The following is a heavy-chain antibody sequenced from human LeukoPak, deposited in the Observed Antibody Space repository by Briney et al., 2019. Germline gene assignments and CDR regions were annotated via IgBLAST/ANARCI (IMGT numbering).Heavy chain of an antibody. V-gene: IGHV1-69*13. CDR1: GGTFSSYA. CDR3: ARDRYSSSWFFDY. J-gene: IGHJ4*02. CDR2: IIPIFGTA. Sequence: ASVKVSCKASGGTFSSYAISWVRQAPGQGLEWMGGIIPIFGTANYAQKFQGRVTITADESTSTAYMELSSLGSEDTAVYYCARDRYSSSWFFDYWGQGTLVTVSS. D-gene: IGHD6-13*01.